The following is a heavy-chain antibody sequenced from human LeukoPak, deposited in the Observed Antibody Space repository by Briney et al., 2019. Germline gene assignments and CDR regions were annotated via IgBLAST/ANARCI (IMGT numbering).Heavy chain of an antibody. CDR1: GGSISSADYY. D-gene: IGHD6-13*01. J-gene: IGHJ3*02. CDR3: ARAPNYSSSWDESALDI. V-gene: IGHV4-30-4*01. CDR2: LYHNAST. Sequence: SETLSLTCTVSGGSISSADYYWGWIRQPPGKGLEWIGYLYHNASTYYNPPRKSRVTMSIDTSKKQFSLNLRSVTAADTAVYYCARAPNYSSSWDESALDIWGQGTMVTVSS.